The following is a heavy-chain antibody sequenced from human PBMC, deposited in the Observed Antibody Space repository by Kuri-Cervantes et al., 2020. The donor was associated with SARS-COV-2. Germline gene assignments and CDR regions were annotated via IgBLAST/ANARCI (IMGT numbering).Heavy chain of an antibody. V-gene: IGHV1-2*02. D-gene: IGHD2-2*01. Sequence: ASVKVSCKASGYTFSSYDINWVRQATGQGLEWMGWINPNSGGTNYAQKFQGRVTMTRDTSISTAYMELSRLRSDDTAVYYCARDRSTIPDAFDIWGQGTMVTVSS. J-gene: IGHJ3*02. CDR3: ARDRSTIPDAFDI. CDR2: INPNSGGT. CDR1: GYTFSSYD.